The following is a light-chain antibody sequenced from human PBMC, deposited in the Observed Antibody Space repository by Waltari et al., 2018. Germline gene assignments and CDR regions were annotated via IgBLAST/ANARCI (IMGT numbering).Light chain of an antibody. CDR2: DVH. CDR1: SSDVGNYNL. J-gene: IGLJ3*02. Sequence: QSALTQTATVSGSPGQSITISCTGTSSDVGNYNLVSWYQQHPGKAPPLIIYDVHKRPSGVSSRFSGSKSGNTASLTISGLQAADEADYYCCSYAGSAISVFGGGTKLTVL. V-gene: IGLV2-23*02. CDR3: CSYAGSAISV.